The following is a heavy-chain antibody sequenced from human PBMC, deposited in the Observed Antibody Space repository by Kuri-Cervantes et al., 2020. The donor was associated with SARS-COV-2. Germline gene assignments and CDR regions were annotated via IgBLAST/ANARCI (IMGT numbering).Heavy chain of an antibody. Sequence: SVKVSCKASGYTFTSYAMHWVRQAPGQRLEWMGGIIPILGIANYAQKFQGRVTITADKSTSTAYMELSSLRSEDTAVYYCARALKGYSSGWYDYWGQGTLVTVSS. CDR1: GYTFTSYA. J-gene: IGHJ4*02. V-gene: IGHV1-69*10. CDR3: ARALKGYSSGWYDY. D-gene: IGHD6-19*01. CDR2: IIPILGIA.